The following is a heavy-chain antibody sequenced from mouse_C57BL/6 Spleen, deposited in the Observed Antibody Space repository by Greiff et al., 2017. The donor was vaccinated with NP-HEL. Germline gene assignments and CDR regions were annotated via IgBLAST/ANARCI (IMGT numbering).Heavy chain of an antibody. J-gene: IGHJ3*01. V-gene: IGHV1-69*01. D-gene: IGHD2-1*01. CDR2: IDPSDSYT. Sequence: VQLQQSGAELVMPGASVKLSCKASGYTFTSYWMHWVKQRPGQGLEWIGEIDPSDSYTNYNQKFKGKSTLTVDISSSTAYMQLSSLTSEDSAVYYCARGRDMVTTATWFAYWGQGTLVTVSA. CDR1: GYTFTSYW. CDR3: ARGRDMVTTATWFAY.